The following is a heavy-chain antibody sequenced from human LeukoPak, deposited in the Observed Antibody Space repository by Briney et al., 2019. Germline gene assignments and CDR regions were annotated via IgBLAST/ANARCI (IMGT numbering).Heavy chain of an antibody. CDR3: AKEAPYSSSWYGPYYYGMDV. V-gene: IGHV3-23*01. CDR2: ISGSGGST. D-gene: IGHD6-13*01. CDR1: GFTFSSYA. J-gene: IGHJ6*02. Sequence: HPGGSLRLSCAASGFTFSSYAMSWVRRAPGKGLEWVSAISGSGGSTYYADSVKGRFTISRDNSKNTLYLQMNSLRAEDTAVYYCAKEAPYSSSWYGPYYYGMDVWGQGTTVTVSS.